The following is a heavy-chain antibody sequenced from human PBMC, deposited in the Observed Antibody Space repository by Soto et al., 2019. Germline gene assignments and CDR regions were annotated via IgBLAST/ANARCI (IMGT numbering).Heavy chain of an antibody. D-gene: IGHD6-13*01. J-gene: IGHJ6*02. V-gene: IGHV3-33*01. CDR2: IWYDGSNK. CDR3: ARALQQLVPSAHYGMDV. Sequence: GGSLRLSCAASGFTFSSYGMHWVRQAPGKGLEWVAVIWYDGSNKYYADSVKGRFTISRDNSKNTLYLQMNSLRAEDTAVYYCARALQQLVPSAHYGMDVWGQGTTVTVSS. CDR1: GFTFSSYG.